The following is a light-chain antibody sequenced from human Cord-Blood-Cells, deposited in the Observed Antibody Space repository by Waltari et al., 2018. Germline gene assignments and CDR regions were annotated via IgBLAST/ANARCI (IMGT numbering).Light chain of an antibody. CDR2: AAS. J-gene: IGKJ4*01. Sequence: DIQMTQPPSSLSASVGDRVTITCRASQSISSYLNWHQQKPGKAPKLLIYAASSLQSGVPSRFSGSESGTDFPLPISSLQPEDFATYYCKQIYSTPLTFGGGTKVEIK. CDR3: KQIYSTPLT. V-gene: IGKV1-39*01. CDR1: QSISSY.